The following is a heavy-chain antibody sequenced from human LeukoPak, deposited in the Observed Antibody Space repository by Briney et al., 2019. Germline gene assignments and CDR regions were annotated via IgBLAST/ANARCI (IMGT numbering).Heavy chain of an antibody. J-gene: IGHJ5*02. D-gene: IGHD3-22*01. CDR1: GYTFTSYG. V-gene: IGHV1-18*01. CDR3: ARDYYDSSGYLRWFDP. CDR2: ISAYNGNT. Sequence: ASVKVSCKASGYTFTSYGISWVRQAPGQGLEWMGWISAYNGNTNYAQKLQGRVTMTTDTSTSTAYMELRSLRSDDTAVYYCARDYYDSSGYLRWFDPWGQGTPVTVSS.